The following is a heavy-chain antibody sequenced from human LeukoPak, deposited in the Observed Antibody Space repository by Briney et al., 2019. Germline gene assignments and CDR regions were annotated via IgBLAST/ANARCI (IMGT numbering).Heavy chain of an antibody. Sequence: PGGSLRLSCAASGFTFSSYWMSWVRQAPGKGLEWVANMKQDGSEKYYVDSVKGRFTISRDNAKNSLYLQMNSLRAEDTAVYYCARNDWHYDFWSGYPYDAFDIWGQGTMVTVSS. D-gene: IGHD3-3*01. CDR1: GFTFSSYW. J-gene: IGHJ3*02. CDR2: MKQDGSEK. V-gene: IGHV3-7*03. CDR3: ARNDWHYDFWSGYPYDAFDI.